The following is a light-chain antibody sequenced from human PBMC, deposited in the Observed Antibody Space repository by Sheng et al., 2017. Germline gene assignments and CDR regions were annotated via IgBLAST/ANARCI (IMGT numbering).Light chain of an antibody. CDR3: QQFATSSIT. CDR1: QSVRNSY. J-gene: IGKJ5*01. CDR2: AAS. V-gene: IGKV3-20*01. Sequence: ELVMTQSPGTVSLSPGERATLSCRASQSVRNSYLAWYQQKPGQTPRLLIYAASTRATGIPDRFSGSGSGTDFTLTISRLEPEDFAVYYCQQFATSSITFGQGTRLEIK.